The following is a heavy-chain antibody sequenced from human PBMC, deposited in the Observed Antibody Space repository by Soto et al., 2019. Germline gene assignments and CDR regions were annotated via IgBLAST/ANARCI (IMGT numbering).Heavy chain of an antibody. D-gene: IGHD6-13*01. Sequence: GSLRLSCAASGFTFISYGIHFFRHSPGKGLEWVAVIWYDGSNKYYADSVKGRFTISRDNSKNTLYLQMNSLRAEDTAVYYCARPAQQQLALIDYWGQGTLVTVSS. V-gene: IGHV3-33*01. CDR3: ARPAQQQLALIDY. CDR2: IWYDGSNK. J-gene: IGHJ4*02. CDR1: GFTFISYG.